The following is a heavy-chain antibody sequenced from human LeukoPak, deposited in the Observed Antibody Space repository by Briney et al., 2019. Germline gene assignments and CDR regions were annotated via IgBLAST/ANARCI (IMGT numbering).Heavy chain of an antibody. Sequence: PSETLSLTCTVSGGSIGSFFWSWIRQPPGKALEWIGYIHYSGSTKYNPSLKSRVTISVDTSENQFSLKLSSVTAADTAVYYCARDYGGNDGVHYWGQGTLVTVSS. CDR3: ARDYGGNDGVHY. V-gene: IGHV4-59*12. J-gene: IGHJ4*02. D-gene: IGHD4-23*01. CDR2: IHYSGST. CDR1: GGSIGSFF.